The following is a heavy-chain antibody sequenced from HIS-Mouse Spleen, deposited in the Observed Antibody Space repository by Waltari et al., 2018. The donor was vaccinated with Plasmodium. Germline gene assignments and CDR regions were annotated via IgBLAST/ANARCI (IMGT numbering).Heavy chain of an antibody. D-gene: IGHD5-12*01. CDR2: INHSGRT. CDR3: ARGPGDIVATTFDY. Sequence: QVQLQQWGAGLLKPSETLSLTCAVYGGSFSGYYWSWIRQPPGKGLEWIGEINHSGRTQYNPSRKSRVTISVETSKNQFSLKLSSVTAADTAVYYCARGPGDIVATTFDYWGQGTLVTVSS. J-gene: IGHJ4*02. CDR1: GGSFSGYY. V-gene: IGHV4-34*01.